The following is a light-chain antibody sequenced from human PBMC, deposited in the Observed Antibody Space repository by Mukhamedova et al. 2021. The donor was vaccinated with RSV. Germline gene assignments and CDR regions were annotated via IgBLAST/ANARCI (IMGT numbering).Light chain of an antibody. J-gene: IGKJ4*01. V-gene: IGKV1-33*01. CDR1: MSSY. Sequence: MSSYKQWYQRRVHGKAPKLLIYDASNLETGVPSRFSGSGSGTDFTFIISSLQPEDIATYYCQPYDSVLLTFGGGTKVEIK. CDR2: DAS. CDR3: QPYDSVLLT.